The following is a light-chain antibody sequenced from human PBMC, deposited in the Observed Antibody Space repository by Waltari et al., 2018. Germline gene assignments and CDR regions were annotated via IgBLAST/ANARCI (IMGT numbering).Light chain of an antibody. Sequence: QSVLTQPPSVSAAPGQKVTISCSGGSSNIGIHYVSWYQQLPGTAPKLLIFDNSERPSGIPDRFSGSKSGASAALDITGLQTGDEAEYYCGTWDDSLNGGIFGGGTKLTVL. J-gene: IGLJ2*01. CDR1: SSNIGIHY. V-gene: IGLV1-51*01. CDR3: GTWDDSLNGGI. CDR2: DNS.